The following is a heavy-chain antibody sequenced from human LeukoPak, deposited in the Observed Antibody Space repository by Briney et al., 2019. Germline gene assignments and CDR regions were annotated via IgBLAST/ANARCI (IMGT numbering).Heavy chain of an antibody. V-gene: IGHV1-18*04. Sequence: ASVKVSCKASGYTFTGYYMHWVRQAPGQGLEWMGWISAYNGNTNYAQKLQGRVTMTTDTSTSTAYMELRSLRSDDTAVYYCARADFDSSGYYELNYWGQGTLVTVSS. CDR3: ARADFDSSGYYELNY. CDR2: ISAYNGNT. CDR1: GYTFTGYY. J-gene: IGHJ4*02. D-gene: IGHD3-22*01.